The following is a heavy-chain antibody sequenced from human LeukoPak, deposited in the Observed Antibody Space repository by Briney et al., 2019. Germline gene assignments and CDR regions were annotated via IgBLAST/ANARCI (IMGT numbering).Heavy chain of an antibody. D-gene: IGHD3-22*01. V-gene: IGHV4-59*08. J-gene: IGHJ4*02. CDR1: GXSISSYY. CDR3: ARRGGDSSGNFDY. Sequence: SETLSLTCTVSGXSISSYYRSWIRQPPGKGLEWIGYIYYSGGTNYNPSLKSRVTISVDTSKKQFTLRLSSVTAADTAVYYCARRGGDSSGNFDYWGQGTLVTVSS. CDR2: IYYSGGT.